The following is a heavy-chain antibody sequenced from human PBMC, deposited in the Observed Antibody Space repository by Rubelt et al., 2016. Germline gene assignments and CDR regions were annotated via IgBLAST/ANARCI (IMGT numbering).Heavy chain of an antibody. Sequence: QVQLQESGPGLVKPSETLSLTCTVSGGSISSYYWSWIRQPPGKGLEWIGYIYYSGSTTYNPSLKSRVTISVDTSKNQFSLKLSSVTAADTAVYYCARDQYSSGWYSGFGYWGQGTLVTVSS. CDR1: GGSISSYY. D-gene: IGHD6-19*01. J-gene: IGHJ4*02. CDR2: IYYSGST. V-gene: IGHV4-59*01. CDR3: ARDQYSSGWYSGFGY.